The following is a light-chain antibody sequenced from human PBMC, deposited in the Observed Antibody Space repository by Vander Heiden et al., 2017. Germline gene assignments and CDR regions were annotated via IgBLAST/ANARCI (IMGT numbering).Light chain of an antibody. Sequence: VLPQSHATLSLATGDRAPHSCRASQSVSSYLAWFQQKPGQTPRLLIYDASNRATDIPARFSGHGSGTDFTLTISSLEPEDFAVYYCQQRSTWPRSFGGGTKVEMK. J-gene: IGKJ4*01. CDR1: QSVSSY. CDR3: QQRSTWPRS. CDR2: DAS. V-gene: IGKV3-11*01.